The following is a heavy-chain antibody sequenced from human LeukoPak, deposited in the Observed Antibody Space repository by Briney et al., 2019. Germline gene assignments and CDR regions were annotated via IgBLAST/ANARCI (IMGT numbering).Heavy chain of an antibody. CDR3: ARGLDCSGGSCQAWGAFDI. Sequence: PSETLSLTCTVSGGSISSYYWSWIRQPAGKGLEWIGRIYISGSTNYNPSLKSRVAMSVDTSKNQFSLKLSSVTAADTAVYFCARGLDCSGGSCQAWGAFDIWGQGTMVTVSS. V-gene: IGHV4-4*07. CDR2: IYISGST. D-gene: IGHD2-15*01. J-gene: IGHJ3*02. CDR1: GGSISSYY.